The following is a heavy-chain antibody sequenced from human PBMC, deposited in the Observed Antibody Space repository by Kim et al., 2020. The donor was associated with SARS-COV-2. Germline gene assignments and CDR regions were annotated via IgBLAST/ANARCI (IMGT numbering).Heavy chain of an antibody. V-gene: IGHV3-73*01. CDR2: IRSKANSYAT. Sequence: GGSLRLSCAASGFTFSGSAMHWVRQASGKGLEWVGRIRSKANSYATAYAASVKGRFTISRDDSKNTAYLQMNSLKTEDTAVYYCTSFRMVRGVYYFDYWGQGTLVTVSS. D-gene: IGHD3-10*01. J-gene: IGHJ4*02. CDR1: GFTFSGSA. CDR3: TSFRMVRGVYYFDY.